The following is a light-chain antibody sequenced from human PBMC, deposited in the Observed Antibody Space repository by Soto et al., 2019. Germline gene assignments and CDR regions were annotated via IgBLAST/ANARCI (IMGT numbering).Light chain of an antibody. J-gene: IGKJ1*01. CDR2: GAS. Sequence: EIVMTQSPATLSVSPGARATLSCRASQSVSSNLAWYQQKPGQAPRLLIYGASTRATGIPARFSGSGSGTEFTLTISSLQSEDFAVYYCQQYNNLPPTFGQGTKVEIK. CDR3: QQYNNLPPT. V-gene: IGKV3-15*01. CDR1: QSVSSN.